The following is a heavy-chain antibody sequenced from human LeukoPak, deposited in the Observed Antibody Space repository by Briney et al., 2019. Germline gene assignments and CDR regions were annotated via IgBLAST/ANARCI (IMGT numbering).Heavy chain of an antibody. Sequence: GGSLRLSCAASGFTFSSYSMNWVRQAPGKGLEWVGRIRSRANTYATAYAASVKGRFTISRDDSKNTAYLQMNSLKTEDTALYYCTRPDDYGDYWGQGTLVTVSS. CDR2: IRSRANTYAT. CDR1: GFTFSSYS. J-gene: IGHJ4*02. CDR3: TRPDDYGDY. V-gene: IGHV3-73*01.